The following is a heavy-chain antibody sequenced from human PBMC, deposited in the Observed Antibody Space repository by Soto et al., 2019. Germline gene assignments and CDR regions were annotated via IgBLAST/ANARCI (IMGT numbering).Heavy chain of an antibody. Sequence: PGGSLRLSCVVSGFTFNNYGINWVRQAPGKGLEWVSSVSKSGYTYYSDSVKGRFTISRDNAKNSVSLQMNTLRAEDTAVYYCAREDSIIIPAVSDFWGQGTLVTVSS. D-gene: IGHD2-2*01. J-gene: IGHJ4*02. CDR2: VSKSGYT. CDR1: GFTFNNYG. V-gene: IGHV3-21*01. CDR3: AREDSIIIPAVSDF.